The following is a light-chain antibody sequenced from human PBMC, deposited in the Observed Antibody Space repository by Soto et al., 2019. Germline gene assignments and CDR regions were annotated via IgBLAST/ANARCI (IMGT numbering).Light chain of an antibody. V-gene: IGKV3-20*01. CDR3: QHYGTSLYT. CDR1: QIISSTY. Sequence: DIVLTQSPGTLSLSPGERATLSCRASQIISSTYLGWYQQKPGQAPRLLIYGASSRATGIPDRFSGSGSGTDFTLTISTLEPEDVALYYCQHYGTSLYTFGQGTKLEIK. CDR2: GAS. J-gene: IGKJ2*01.